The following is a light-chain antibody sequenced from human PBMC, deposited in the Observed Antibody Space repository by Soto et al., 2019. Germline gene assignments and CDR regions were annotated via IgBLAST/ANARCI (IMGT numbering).Light chain of an antibody. Sequence: EIVLTQSPGTLSLSPGERATLSCRASQSVSSSYLAWYQQKPGQSPRLLIYGTSSRATGIPDKFSGSRSGIDFTLTINRLEPDDSAVYYCQRYGSSLYTFGQGTKLEIK. V-gene: IGKV3-20*01. CDR3: QRYGSSLYT. J-gene: IGKJ2*01. CDR1: QSVSSSY. CDR2: GTS.